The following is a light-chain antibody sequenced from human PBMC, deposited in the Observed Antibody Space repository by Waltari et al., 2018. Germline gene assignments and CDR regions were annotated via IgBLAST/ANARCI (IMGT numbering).Light chain of an antibody. J-gene: IGLJ3*02. V-gene: IGLV5-45*01. CDR3: MILYNYAAV. CDR1: SGISVDTYK. Sequence: QAVLTQPASLSASPGASVSLTCTLRSGISVDTYKIYWYQQRPGSPPQFLVRYRSDSDNQQGSGVPSRFSGSKDTSANAGILLISGLQSADEADYYCMILYNYAAVFGGGTKLTVL. CDR2: YRSDSDN.